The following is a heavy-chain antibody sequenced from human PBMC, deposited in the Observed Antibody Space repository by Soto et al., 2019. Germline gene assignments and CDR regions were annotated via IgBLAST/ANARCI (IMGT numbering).Heavy chain of an antibody. CDR1: GDSVTSDSDY. CDR3: ARGVGFGYYYYHMDL. Sequence: XGTLALTCTVSGDSVTSDSDYWIWNRPPPGLGLEWVGYNYDSGSADYNPSLGSRVTISIDTSKNQFSLKLTSVTASDTAVYYCARGVGFGYYYYHMDLWGQGTTVTVSS. D-gene: IGHD3-10*01. V-gene: IGHV4-61*01. CDR2: NYDSGSA. J-gene: IGHJ6*02.